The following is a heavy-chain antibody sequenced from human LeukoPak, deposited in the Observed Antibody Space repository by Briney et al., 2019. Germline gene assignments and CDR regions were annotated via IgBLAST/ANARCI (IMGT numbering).Heavy chain of an antibody. CDR1: GFGFGAYA. J-gene: IGHJ4*02. CDR2: IHNDAATT. CDR3: AKGKGGTSFNYCFDY. Sequence: GGSLRLSCAASGFGFGAYAVIWVRQAPGKGLEWVSLIHNDAATTYYADSVRGRFTVSRDNSKNTLYLEMNSLRAEDTAVYYCAKGKGGTSFNYCFDYWGQGTPVSVSS. D-gene: IGHD2/OR15-2a*01. V-gene: IGHV3-23*03.